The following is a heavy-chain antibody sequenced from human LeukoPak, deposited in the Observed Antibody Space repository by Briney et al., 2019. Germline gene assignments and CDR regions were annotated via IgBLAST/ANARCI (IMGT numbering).Heavy chain of an antibody. D-gene: IGHD4-17*01. CDR1: GFTFSSNW. CDR3: AKDIGRYGDYGYFDY. CDR2: IKPDGSAQ. V-gene: IGHV3-7*03. J-gene: IGHJ4*02. Sequence: GGSLRLSCATSGFTFSSNWMSWVRHVPGRGLDWVANIKPDGSAQYYADSVKGRFTISRDNAKNSLYLQMNSLRAEDTALYYCAKDIGRYGDYGYFDYWGQGTLVTVSS.